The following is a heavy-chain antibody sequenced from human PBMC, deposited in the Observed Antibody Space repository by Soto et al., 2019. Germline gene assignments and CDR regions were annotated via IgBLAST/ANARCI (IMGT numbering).Heavy chain of an antibody. D-gene: IGHD2-2*01. CDR3: AKDVYRSATMPGFDT. Sequence: GGSLRLSCVASGFIFSNCWMHWVRQAPGMGLVWVSHINSDGSSTTYADSVKGRFTISRDNAKNTLYLQMNSLRADDTAVYYFAKDVYRSATMPGFDTWGQRTLVNV. CDR1: GFIFSNCW. V-gene: IGHV3-74*01. CDR2: INSDGSST. J-gene: IGHJ5*02.